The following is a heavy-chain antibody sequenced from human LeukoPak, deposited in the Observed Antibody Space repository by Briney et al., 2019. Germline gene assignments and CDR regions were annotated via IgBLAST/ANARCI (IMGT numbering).Heavy chain of an antibody. J-gene: IGHJ4*02. CDR1: GFTFSDYY. D-gene: IGHD1-26*01. CDR3: ATRPASETYFAVFDF. V-gene: IGHV3-11*01. Sequence: PGGSLRLSCAASGFTFSDYYMSWIRQAPGKGLEGVSYISSSGSTIYYAESVKGRLTISRDNSKNTLYLQMNSLRVEDTAIYFCATRPASETYFAVFDFWGQGTLVTVSS. CDR2: ISSSGSTI.